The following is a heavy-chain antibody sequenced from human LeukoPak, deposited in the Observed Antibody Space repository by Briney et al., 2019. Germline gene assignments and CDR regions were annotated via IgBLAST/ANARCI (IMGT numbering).Heavy chain of an antibody. Sequence: GGSLRLSCAASGFTFGSYSMNWVRQAPGKGLEWVSSISSSSSYIYYADSVKGRFTISRDNAKNSLYLQMNSLRAEDTAVYYCARDNKDYDYVWGSYRATTKNDYWGQGTLVTVSS. CDR1: GFTFGSYS. D-gene: IGHD3-16*02. CDR2: ISSSSSYI. J-gene: IGHJ4*02. CDR3: ARDNKDYDYVWGSYRATTKNDY. V-gene: IGHV3-21*01.